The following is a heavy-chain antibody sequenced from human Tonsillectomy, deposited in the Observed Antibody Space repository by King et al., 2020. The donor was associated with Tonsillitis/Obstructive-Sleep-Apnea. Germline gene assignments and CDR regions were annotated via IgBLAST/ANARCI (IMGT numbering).Heavy chain of an antibody. CDR2: ISFTSRTI. CDR3: ARDYYADGVFDY. Sequence: VQLVESGGGLAHPGGSLRVSCAASGFNFSSYSMNWVRQAPGKGLEWISYISFTSRTIYYTDSVKGRFTISRDNAKNSLFLQMNSLRAEDTAVYYCARDYYADGVFDYWGQGTLFTVSS. CDR1: GFNFSSYS. V-gene: IGHV3-48*01. D-gene: IGHD4-17*01. J-gene: IGHJ4*02.